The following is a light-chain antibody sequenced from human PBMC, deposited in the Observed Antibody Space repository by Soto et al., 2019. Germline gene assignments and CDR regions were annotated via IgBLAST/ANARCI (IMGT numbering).Light chain of an antibody. V-gene: IGKV3-15*01. CDR1: QSVSSN. J-gene: IGKJ4*01. Sequence: EIVMTQSPDTLSVSPGESATLSCRASQSVSSNLAWYQLKPGQAPRLLIHGASTRATGIPARFSGSGSGTEFTLTISSLQSEDSAVYYCQQYNKWPPVTFGGGTKVEIK. CDR2: GAS. CDR3: QQYNKWPPVT.